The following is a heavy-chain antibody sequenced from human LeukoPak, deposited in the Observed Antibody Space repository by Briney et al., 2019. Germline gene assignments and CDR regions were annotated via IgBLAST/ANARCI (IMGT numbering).Heavy chain of an antibody. V-gene: IGHV1-8*01. J-gene: IGHJ4*02. D-gene: IGHD2-21*01. CDR3: ARVPPIPPVTEFDY. CDR2: MNPNSKNT. Sequence: ASVKVSCKASGYTFTSYDINWVRQATGQGLEWMGWMNPNSKNTGYAQKFQGRVTMTKNTSISTAYMELSSLRSEDTAVYYCARVPPIPPVTEFDYWGQGTLVIVSS. CDR1: GYTFTSYD.